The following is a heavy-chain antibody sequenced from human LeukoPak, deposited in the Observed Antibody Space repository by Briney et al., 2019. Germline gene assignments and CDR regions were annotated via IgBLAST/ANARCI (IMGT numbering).Heavy chain of an antibody. Sequence: ASVKVSCKASGYTFTGYYMHWVRQAPGQGLEWMGWINPNSGGTNYAQKFQGRVTMTRDTSISTAYMELSRLRSDDTAVYCCARRKQWLDVTPLDPWGQGTLVTVSS. CDR2: INPNSGGT. V-gene: IGHV1-2*02. CDR3: ARRKQWLDVTPLDP. J-gene: IGHJ5*02. CDR1: GYTFTGYY. D-gene: IGHD6-19*01.